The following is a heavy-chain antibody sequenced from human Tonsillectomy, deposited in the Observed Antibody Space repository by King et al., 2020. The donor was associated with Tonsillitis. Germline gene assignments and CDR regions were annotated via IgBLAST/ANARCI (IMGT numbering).Heavy chain of an antibody. CDR3: AREDKFDP. J-gene: IGHJ5*02. Sequence: VQLVESGAEVKKPGASVKVSCKASGYTFTNYYIEWVRQAPGQGLEWMGVINPNGGSTTYAQKFQGRVTMTRDTSTSTVYMELSSLRSEDTAVYFCAREDKFDPWGQGTLVTVSS. CDR1: GYTFTNYY. CDR2: INPNGGST. V-gene: IGHV1-46*03.